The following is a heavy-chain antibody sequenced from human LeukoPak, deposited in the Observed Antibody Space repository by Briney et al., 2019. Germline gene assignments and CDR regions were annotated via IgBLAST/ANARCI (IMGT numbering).Heavy chain of an antibody. V-gene: IGHV4-39*07. CDR2: IYHSGST. Sequence: SETLSLTCTVSGGSISSTLYYWGWIRQPPGKGLEWIGYIYHSGSTYYNPSLKSRVTISVDRSKNQFSLKLSSVTAADTAVYYCARDRAGYSSSWGQGTLVTVSS. D-gene: IGHD6-13*01. CDR3: ARDRAGYSSS. CDR1: GGSISSTLYY. J-gene: IGHJ4*02.